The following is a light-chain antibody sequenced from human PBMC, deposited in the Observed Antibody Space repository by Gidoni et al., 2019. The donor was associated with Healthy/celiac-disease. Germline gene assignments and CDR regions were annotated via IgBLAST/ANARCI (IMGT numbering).Light chain of an antibody. V-gene: IGKV1-5*01. Sequence: DIQMTQSPSTLSASVGDRVTLTCRASQSISSWVAWYQQKPGKAPKLLIYDASSLESGVPSRFSGSGSGTEFTLTISSLQPDDFATYYCQQYNSYLYTFXXXTKLEIK. J-gene: IGKJ2*01. CDR2: DAS. CDR3: QQYNSYLYT. CDR1: QSISSW.